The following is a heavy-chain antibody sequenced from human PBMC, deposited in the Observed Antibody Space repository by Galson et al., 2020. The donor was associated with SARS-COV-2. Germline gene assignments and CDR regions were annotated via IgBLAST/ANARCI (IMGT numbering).Heavy chain of an antibody. CDR2: ISGSGRTI. CDR1: GFTLSRYA. CDR3: ARDQSGYVNWFDP. Sequence: GESLKTSCAASGFTLSRYAMHWVRQAPGPGLEWVSYISGSGRTIYYTDSVRGRFTISRDTAKNSLYLEMNNLSAEDTAVYYCARDQSGYVNWFDPWGQGTLVTVS. V-gene: IGHV3-48*01. J-gene: IGHJ5*02. D-gene: IGHD3-3*01.